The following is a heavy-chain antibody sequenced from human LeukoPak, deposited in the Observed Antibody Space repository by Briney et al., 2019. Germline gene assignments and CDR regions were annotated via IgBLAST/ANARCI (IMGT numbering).Heavy chain of an antibody. CDR2: IYPGDSDT. CDR3: ASGATGEYYYYYGMDV. V-gene: IGHV5-51*01. D-gene: IGHD3-16*01. Sequence: GESLKISCKGSGYSFTSYWIGWVRQMPGKGLEWMGIIYPGDSDTRYSPSFQGQVTISADKSISTAYLQWSSLKASDTAMYYCASGATGEYYYYYGMDVWGQGTTVTVSS. J-gene: IGHJ6*02. CDR1: GYSFTSYW.